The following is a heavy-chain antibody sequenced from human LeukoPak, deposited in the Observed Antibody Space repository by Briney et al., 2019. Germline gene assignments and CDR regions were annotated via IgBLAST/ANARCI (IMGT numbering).Heavy chain of an antibody. V-gene: IGHV3-30*02. CDR1: GFTFNSYG. D-gene: IGHD3-10*01. Sequence: PGGSLRLSYAASGFTFNSYGLQWVRAAPGKGLGWVAFIRYNGNDNYYTDSVEGRFTISRDNSKNTLYLQMNSLRGEDTGVYYCAKDLMHFGAGRPYYMDVWGRGTTVIIS. J-gene: IGHJ6*03. CDR2: IRYNGNDN. CDR3: AKDLMHFGAGRPYYMDV.